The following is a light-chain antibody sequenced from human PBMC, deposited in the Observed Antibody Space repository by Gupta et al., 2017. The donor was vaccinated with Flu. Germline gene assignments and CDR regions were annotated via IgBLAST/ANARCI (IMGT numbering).Light chain of an antibody. CDR1: LSRLHSIGNNY. CDR2: LGS. J-gene: IGKJ3*01. V-gene: IGKV2-28*01. CDR3: MQSQHTPFT. Sequence: DTVVTQSLLSLPVTPAVPASISCRSSLSRLHSIGNNYLDWYLQKPGQSPQLLISLGSHRASGVPDRFSGSGSGTDFTLRISRVESEDVGVYFCMQSQHTPFTFGPGTKVDIK.